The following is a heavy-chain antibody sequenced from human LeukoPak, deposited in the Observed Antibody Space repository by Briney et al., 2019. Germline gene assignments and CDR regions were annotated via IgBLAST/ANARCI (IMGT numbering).Heavy chain of an antibody. V-gene: IGHV3-33*01. CDR1: GFTFSSYG. CDR2: IWYDGSNK. CDR3: ARDKQWLVPWFDP. Sequence: GGSLRLSCAASGFTFSSYGMHWVRQAPGKGLEWVAVIWYDGSNKYYADSVKGRFTISRDNSKNTLYLQMDSLRAEDTAVYYCARDKQWLVPWFDPWGQGTLVTVSS. D-gene: IGHD6-19*01. J-gene: IGHJ5*02.